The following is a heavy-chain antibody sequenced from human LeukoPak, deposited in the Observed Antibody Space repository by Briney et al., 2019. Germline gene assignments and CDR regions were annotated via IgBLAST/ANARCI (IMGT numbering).Heavy chain of an antibody. D-gene: IGHD2-2*01. CDR1: GFTFSSYW. V-gene: IGHV3-74*01. J-gene: IGHJ4*02. CDR3: AKDRAPYCSSTSCYDFDY. CDR2: INSDGSST. Sequence: GGSLRLSCAASGFTFSSYWMHWVRQAPGKGLVWVSRINSDGSSTSYADSVKGRFTISRDNAKNTLYLQMNSLRAEDTAIYYCAKDRAPYCSSTSCYDFDYWGQGTLVTVSS.